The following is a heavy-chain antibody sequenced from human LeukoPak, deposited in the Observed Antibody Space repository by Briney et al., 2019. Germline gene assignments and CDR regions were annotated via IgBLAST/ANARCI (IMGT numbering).Heavy chain of an antibody. CDR2: INPNSGGT. D-gene: IGHD3-22*01. Sequence: ASVKVSCKASGYTFTGYYMHWVRQAPGQGLEWMGRINPNSGGTNYAQKFQGRVTMTRDTSISTAYMELSRLRSDDTAVYYCAVDSSGYYGDLDYWGQGTLVTVSS. CDR3: AVDSSGYYGDLDY. CDR1: GYTFTGYY. J-gene: IGHJ4*02. V-gene: IGHV1-2*06.